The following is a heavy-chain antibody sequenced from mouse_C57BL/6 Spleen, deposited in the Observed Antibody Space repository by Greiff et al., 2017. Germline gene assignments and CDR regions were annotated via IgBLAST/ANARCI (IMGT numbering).Heavy chain of an antibody. V-gene: IGHV1-15*01. D-gene: IGHD2-5*01. J-gene: IGHJ2*01. Sequence: VQLVESGAELVRPGASVTLSCKASGYTFTDYEMHWVKQTPVHGLEWIGAIDPETGGTAYNQKFKGKAILTADKSSSTAYMELRSLTSEDSAVYYCTKDSNYAFDYWGQGTTLTVSS. CDR3: TKDSNYAFDY. CDR2: IDPETGGT. CDR1: GYTFTDYE.